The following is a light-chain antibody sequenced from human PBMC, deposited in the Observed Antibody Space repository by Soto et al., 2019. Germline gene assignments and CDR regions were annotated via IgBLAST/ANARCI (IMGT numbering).Light chain of an antibody. Sequence: IVMTQSPATLSVSPGERATLSCRASQNIYSNVAWYQQRPGQAPRLLIYRASTRATGIPARFSVIGSGTEFTLTISSMKSEDFTVDACLQYHNLWAFGQGTKVDIK. V-gene: IGKV3-15*01. CDR1: QNIYSN. CDR2: RAS. J-gene: IGKJ1*01. CDR3: LQYHNLWA.